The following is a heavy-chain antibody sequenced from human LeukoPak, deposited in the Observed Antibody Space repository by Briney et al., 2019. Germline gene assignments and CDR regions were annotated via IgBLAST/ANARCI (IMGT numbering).Heavy chain of an antibody. V-gene: IGHV4-38-2*02. CDR2: IYHSGST. D-gene: IGHD3-16*01. J-gene: IGHJ3*02. CDR1: GYSISSGYY. CDR3: ARSYVWGSYYAFDI. Sequence: PSETLSLTCTVSGYSISSGYYWGWIRQPPGKGLEWIGSIYHSGSTYYNPSLKSRVTISVDTSKNQFSLKLSSVTAADTAVYYCARSYVWGSYYAFDIWGQGTMVTVPS.